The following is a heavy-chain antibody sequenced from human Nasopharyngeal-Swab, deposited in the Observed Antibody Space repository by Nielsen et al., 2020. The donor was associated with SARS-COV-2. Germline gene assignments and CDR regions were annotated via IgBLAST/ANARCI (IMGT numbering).Heavy chain of an antibody. CDR2: IRNKANSYTT. CDR1: GFGFSDHY. J-gene: IGHJ4*02. Sequence: GGSLRLSCAGSGFGFSDHYMDWVCQAPGKGLEWVGRIRNKANSYTTEYAASVKGRFAISRDDSRNSLFLQINSLEPEDTAVHYCTASTGDFRYFDYWGQGTLVTVSS. D-gene: IGHD7-27*01. V-gene: IGHV3-72*01. CDR3: TASTGDFRYFDY.